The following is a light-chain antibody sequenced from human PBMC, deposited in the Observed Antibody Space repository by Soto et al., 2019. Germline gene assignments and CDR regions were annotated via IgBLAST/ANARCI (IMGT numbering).Light chain of an antibody. CDR2: LGS. J-gene: IGKJ2*02. CDR1: QPLLHSNGFNY. CDR3: MQALQSPRT. V-gene: IGKV2-28*01. Sequence: DVVMTQSPLSLPVPPGEPASISCRSSQPLLHSNGFNYLDWYLQRPGQSPQLLIFLGSTRASGVPDRFRCSGSGTDFTFKISRVEAEDFGVYYCMQALQSPRTFGQGTKLEIK.